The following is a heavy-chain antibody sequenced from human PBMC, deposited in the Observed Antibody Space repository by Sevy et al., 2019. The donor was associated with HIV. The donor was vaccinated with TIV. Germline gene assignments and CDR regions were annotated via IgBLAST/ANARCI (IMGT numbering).Heavy chain of an antibody. CDR2: IYYSGST. J-gene: IGHJ3*02. CDR3: ARVIGPTYYDFWSGYSPGAFDI. D-gene: IGHD3-3*01. CDR1: GGSISSYY. Sequence: SETLSLTCTVSGGSISSYYWSWIRQPPGKGLEWIGYIYYSGSTNYNPSLKSRVTISVDTSKNQFSLKLSSVTAADTAVYYCARVIGPTYYDFWSGYSPGAFDIWGQGTMVTVSS. V-gene: IGHV4-59*01.